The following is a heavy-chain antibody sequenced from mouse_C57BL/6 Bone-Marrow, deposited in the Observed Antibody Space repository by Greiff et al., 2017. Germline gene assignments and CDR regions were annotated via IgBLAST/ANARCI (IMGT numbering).Heavy chain of an antibody. CDR2: IYPSDSET. J-gene: IGHJ3*01. CDR1: GYTFTSYW. Sequence: VQLQQPGAELVRPGSSVKLSCKASGYTFTSYWMDWVKQRPGQGLEWIGNIYPSDSETHYNQKFKDKAPLTVDKSSSTAYMQLSSLTSEDSAVYYCARGGWLLRGFAYWGQGTLVTVSA. V-gene: IGHV1-61*01. CDR3: ARGGWLLRGFAY. D-gene: IGHD2-3*01.